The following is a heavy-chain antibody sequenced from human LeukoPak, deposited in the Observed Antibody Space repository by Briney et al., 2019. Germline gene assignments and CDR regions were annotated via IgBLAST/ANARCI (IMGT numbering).Heavy chain of an antibody. Sequence: SETLSLTCAVYGGSFSGYYWSWIRQPPGKGLEWIGEINHSGSTNYNPSLKSRVTISVDTSKNQFSLKLSSVTAADTAVYYCARVHRRGCSGGSCYSGPFYYYYYMDVWGKGTTVTVSS. CDR1: GGSFSGYY. CDR3: ARVHRRGCSGGSCYSGPFYYYYYMDV. V-gene: IGHV4-34*01. D-gene: IGHD2-15*01. CDR2: INHSGST. J-gene: IGHJ6*03.